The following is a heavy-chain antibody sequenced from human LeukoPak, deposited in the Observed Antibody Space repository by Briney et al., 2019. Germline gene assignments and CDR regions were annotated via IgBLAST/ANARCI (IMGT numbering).Heavy chain of an antibody. J-gene: IGHJ5*02. D-gene: IGHD3-10*01. CDR1: GGSFSGYY. CDR2: INHSGST. Sequence: PSETLSLTCAVYGGSFSGYYWSWIRQPPGKGLEWIGEINHSGSTNYNPSLKSRVTISVDTSKNQFSLKLSSVAAADTAVYYCARGPIRGAMGWFDPWGQGTLVTVSS. V-gene: IGHV4-34*01. CDR3: ARGPIRGAMGWFDP.